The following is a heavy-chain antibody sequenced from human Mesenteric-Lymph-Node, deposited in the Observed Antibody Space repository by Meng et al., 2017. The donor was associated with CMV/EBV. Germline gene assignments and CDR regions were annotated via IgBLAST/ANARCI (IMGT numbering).Heavy chain of an antibody. D-gene: IGHD2-21*02. CDR1: GFTFRSYS. CDR2: ISSSDTTT. V-gene: IGHV3-48*04. J-gene: IGHJ4*02. Sequence: GESLKISCAASGFTFRSYSMHWVRQAPGKGLEWVSYISSSDTTTYYADSVKGRFTISRDNVKNSLYLQMNGLRAEDTAVYYCTRSQGSTAGDYWGQGTLVTVSS. CDR3: TRSQGSTAGDY.